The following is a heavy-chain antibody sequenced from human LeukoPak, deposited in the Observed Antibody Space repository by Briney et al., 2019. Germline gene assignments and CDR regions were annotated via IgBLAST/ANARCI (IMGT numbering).Heavy chain of an antibody. Sequence: SETLSLTCAVYGGSFSGYYWSWIRQPPGKGLEWIGEINHSGSTNYNPSLKSRVTISVDTSKNQFSLKLSSVTAADTAVYYCARGVGYYDFWSGYSPNFGYWGQGTLVTVSS. V-gene: IGHV4-34*01. CDR2: INHSGST. D-gene: IGHD3-3*01. CDR3: ARGVGYYDFWSGYSPNFGY. CDR1: GGSFSGYY. J-gene: IGHJ4*02.